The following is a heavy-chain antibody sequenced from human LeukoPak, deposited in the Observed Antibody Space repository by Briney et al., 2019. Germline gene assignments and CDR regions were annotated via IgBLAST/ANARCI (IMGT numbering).Heavy chain of an antibody. CDR1: GYTFTSYG. V-gene: IGHV1-18*01. CDR2: ISAYNGNT. J-gene: IGHJ6*02. Sequence: ASVKVSCKASGYTFTSYGISWVRQAPGQGLEWMGWISAYNGNTNYAQKLQGRVTMTTDTSTSTAYMELRSLRSDDTAVYYCARDQRVAVAGEYYYYGMDVWGQGTTVTVSS. D-gene: IGHD6-19*01. CDR3: ARDQRVAVAGEYYYYGMDV.